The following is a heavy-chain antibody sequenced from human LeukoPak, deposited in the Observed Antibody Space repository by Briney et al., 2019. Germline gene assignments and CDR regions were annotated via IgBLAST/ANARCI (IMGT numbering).Heavy chain of an antibody. CDR2: TNHSGST. D-gene: IGHD5-18*01. Sequence: PSETLSLTCAVYGGSFSGYYWSWIRQPPGKGLEWIGETNHSGSTNYNPSLKSRVTISVDTSKNQFSLKLSSVTAADTAVYYCARGLPEQLWYLRRAFDIWGQGTMVTVSS. CDR1: GGSFSGYY. J-gene: IGHJ3*02. V-gene: IGHV4-34*01. CDR3: ARGLPEQLWYLRRAFDI.